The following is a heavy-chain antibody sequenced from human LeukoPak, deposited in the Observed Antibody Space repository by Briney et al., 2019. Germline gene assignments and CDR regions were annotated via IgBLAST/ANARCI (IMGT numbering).Heavy chain of an antibody. V-gene: IGHV5-51*01. D-gene: IGHD3-9*01. CDR3: ARGPAQLRYFDWLPPDY. J-gene: IGHJ4*02. Sequence: GESLRISCKGSGYSFTSYWIGWVRQMPGKGLEWMGIIYPGDSDTRYSPSFQGQVTISADKSISTAYLQWSSLKASDTATYYCARGPAQLRYFDWLPPDYWGQGTLVTVSS. CDR1: GYSFTSYW. CDR2: IYPGDSDT.